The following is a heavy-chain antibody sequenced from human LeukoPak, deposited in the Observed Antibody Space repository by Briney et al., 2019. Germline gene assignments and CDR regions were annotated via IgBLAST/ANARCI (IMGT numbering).Heavy chain of an antibody. J-gene: IGHJ6*03. CDR2: ISYDGSNK. Sequence: PGGSLRLSCAASGFTFSSYAMHWVRQAPGKGLEWVAVISYDGSNKYYADSVKGRSTISRDNSKNTLYLQMNSLRAEDTAVYYCARDPYDFWSGYYYYYYYMDVWGKGTTVTVSS. CDR3: ARDPYDFWSGYYYYYYYMDV. V-gene: IGHV3-30*04. CDR1: GFTFSSYA. D-gene: IGHD3-3*01.